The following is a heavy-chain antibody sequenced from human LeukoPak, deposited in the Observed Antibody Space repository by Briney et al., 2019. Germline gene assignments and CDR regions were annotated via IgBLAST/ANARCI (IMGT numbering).Heavy chain of an antibody. V-gene: IGHV4-59*08. Sequence: PSETLSLTCTVSGGSISSYYWSWIRQPPGKGLEWIGYIYYSGSTNYNPSLKSRVTISVDTSKNQFSLKLSSVPAADTAVYYCAGVGYYYYGMDVWGQGTTVTVSS. CDR2: IYYSGST. CDR1: GGSISSYY. CDR3: AGVGYYYYGMDV. J-gene: IGHJ6*02. D-gene: IGHD1-26*01.